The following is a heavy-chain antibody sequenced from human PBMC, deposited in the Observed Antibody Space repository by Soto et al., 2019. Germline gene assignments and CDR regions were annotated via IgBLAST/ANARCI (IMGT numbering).Heavy chain of an antibody. CDR3: AKDLGITIFGVVIGMDV. J-gene: IGHJ6*02. CDR2: ISYDGSNK. V-gene: IGHV3-30*18. D-gene: IGHD3-3*01. Sequence: PGGLQRLSYAASGLNFISYGIHRVRKDPGKGLEWVAVISYDGSNKYYADSVKGRFTISRDNSKNTLYLQMNSLRAEDTAVYYCAKDLGITIFGVVIGMDVWGQGTTVTVSS. CDR1: GLNFISYG.